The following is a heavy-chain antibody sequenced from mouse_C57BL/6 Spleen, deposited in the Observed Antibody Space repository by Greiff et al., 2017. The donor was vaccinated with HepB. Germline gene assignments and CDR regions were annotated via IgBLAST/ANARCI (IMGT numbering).Heavy chain of an antibody. V-gene: IGHV14-1*01. CDR1: GFNIKDYY. Sequence: EVQLQQSGAELVRPGASVKLSCTASGFNIKDYYMHWVKQRPEQGLEWIGRIDPEDGDTEYDPKFQGKATMTADTSSNTAYLQLSSLTSEDTAFYYCTACCDDGWFDYWGQGTLLTVSA. CDR3: TACCDDGWFDY. D-gene: IGHD2-3*01. J-gene: IGHJ3*01. CDR2: IDPEDGDT.